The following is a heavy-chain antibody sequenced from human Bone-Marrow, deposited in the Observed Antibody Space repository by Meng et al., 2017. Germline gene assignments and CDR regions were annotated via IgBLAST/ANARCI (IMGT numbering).Heavy chain of an antibody. V-gene: IGHV4-59*01. D-gene: IGHD5-18*01. CDR3: ARDRGYSYGPPYYYYGMDV. J-gene: IGHJ6*02. Sequence: PETLSLTCTVSGGSISSYYWSWIRQPPGKGLEWIGYIYYSGSTNYNPSLKSRVTISVDTSKNQFSLKLSSVTAADTAVYYCARDRGYSYGPPYYYYGMDVWGQGTTVTVSS. CDR2: IYYSGST. CDR1: GGSISSYY.